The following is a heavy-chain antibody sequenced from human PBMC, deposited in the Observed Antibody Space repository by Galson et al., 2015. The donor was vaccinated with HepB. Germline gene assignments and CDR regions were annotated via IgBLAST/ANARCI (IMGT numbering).Heavy chain of an antibody. CDR3: ASTTPGIAAAWAFDI. D-gene: IGHD6-13*01. CDR2: IIPIFGTA. CDR1: GGTFSSYA. J-gene: IGHJ3*02. V-gene: IGHV1-69*13. Sequence: SVKVSCKASGGTFSSYAISWVRQAPGQGLEWMGGIIPIFGTANYAQKFQGRVTITADESTSTAYMELSSLRSEDTAVYYCASTTPGIAAAWAFDIWGQGTMVTVSS.